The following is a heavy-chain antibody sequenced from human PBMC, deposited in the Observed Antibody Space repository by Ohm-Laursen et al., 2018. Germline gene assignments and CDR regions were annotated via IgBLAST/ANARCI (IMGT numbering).Heavy chain of an antibody. V-gene: IGHV3-9*01. CDR3: ARGSDIVVTKGYYGTDV. CDR1: GFTFDDYA. D-gene: IGHD2-21*01. J-gene: IGHJ6*02. Sequence: SLRLSCSASGFTFDDYAMYWVRQAPGKGLEWVSGISWNSGSIGYADSVKGRFTVSRDNSKNTLYLQMNSLRAEDTAVYYCARGSDIVVTKGYYGTDVWGQGTTVTV. CDR2: ISWNSGSI.